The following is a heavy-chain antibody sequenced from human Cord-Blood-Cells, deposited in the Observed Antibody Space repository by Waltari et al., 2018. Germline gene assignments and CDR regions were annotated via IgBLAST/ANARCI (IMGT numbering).Heavy chain of an antibody. CDR3: ARDPTQYSSSWYGNAFDI. CDR2: IIPILGRA. CDR1: GGTFSSYA. V-gene: IGHV1-69*10. D-gene: IGHD6-13*01. Sequence: QVQLVQSGAEVKKPGSSVKVSCKASGGTFSSYAISWVRQAPGQGLEWMGGIIPILGRANYAQKFQGRVTITADKSTSTAYMERSSLRSEDTAVYYCARDPTQYSSSWYGNAFDIWGQGTMVTVSS. J-gene: IGHJ3*02.